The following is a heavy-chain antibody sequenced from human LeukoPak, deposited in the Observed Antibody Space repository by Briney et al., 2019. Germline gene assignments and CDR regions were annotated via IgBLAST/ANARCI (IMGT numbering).Heavy chain of an antibody. V-gene: IGHV3-7*01. CDR3: ARVGIVVVITYFDY. D-gene: IGHD3-22*01. Sequence: GSLRLSCAASGFTFSSYRMSWVRQAPGKGLEWVANIKQDGSEKYYVDSVKGRFTISKDNAKNSLYLQMNSLRAEDTAVYYCARVGIVVVITYFDYWGQGTLVTVSS. J-gene: IGHJ4*02. CDR2: IKQDGSEK. CDR1: GFTFSSYR.